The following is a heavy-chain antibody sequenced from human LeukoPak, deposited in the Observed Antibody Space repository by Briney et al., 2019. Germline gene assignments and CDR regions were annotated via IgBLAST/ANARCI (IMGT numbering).Heavy chain of an antibody. D-gene: IGHD6-13*01. CDR2: MNPNSGNT. Sequence: ASVRVSYEASGYTFTIYDINWVRQAPGQGREWMGCMNPNSGNTGYAQKFQGRVTMTRNTSISTAYMELSSLRSEDTAVYYCARVPLPSGYSGFDPWGQGTLVTVSS. CDR3: ARVPLPSGYSGFDP. V-gene: IGHV1-8*01. CDR1: GYTFTIYD. J-gene: IGHJ5*02.